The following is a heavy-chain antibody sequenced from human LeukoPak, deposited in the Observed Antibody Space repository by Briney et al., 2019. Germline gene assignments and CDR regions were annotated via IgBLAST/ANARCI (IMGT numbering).Heavy chain of an antibody. Sequence: SETLSLTCTVSGGSINYYYWSWLRQSPGKGLEWVGYIYYTGRTKYNPSLQSRVTISVDTSKNQFSLKLSSVTAADTAVYYCAVGVLQIDYWGQGTLVTVSS. CDR2: IYYTGRT. D-gene: IGHD4/OR15-4a*01. CDR3: AVGVLQIDY. V-gene: IGHV4-59*12. CDR1: GGSINYYY. J-gene: IGHJ4*02.